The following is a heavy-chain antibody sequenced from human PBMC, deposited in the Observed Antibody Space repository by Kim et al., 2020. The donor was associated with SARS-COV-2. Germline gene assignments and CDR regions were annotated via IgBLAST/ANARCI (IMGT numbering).Heavy chain of an antibody. J-gene: IGHJ4*02. D-gene: IGHD3-10*02. Sequence: SPSLKNRVTISRDPSKNQFALKLSSVTAADTAVYYCARNVRGASGTVFDYWGQGTLVTVSS. V-gene: IGHV4-31*02. CDR3: ARNVRGASGTVFDY.